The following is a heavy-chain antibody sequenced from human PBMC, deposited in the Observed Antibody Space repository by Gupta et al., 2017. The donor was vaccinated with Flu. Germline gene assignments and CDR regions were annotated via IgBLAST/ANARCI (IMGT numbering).Heavy chain of an antibody. Sequence: EVQLVESGGGLVQPGESRKLSWWGSGFAFSNDAIHWVRQAPGKWLQYVAAISADGGDTYVAESVQGRVTVSRDNPRSTAFLHMNKLRREETAKYYCVNGECDSWGQGTRVTVS. V-gene: IGHV3-64D*06. CDR2: ISADGGDT. CDR1: GFAFSNDA. CDR3: VNGECDS. D-gene: IGHD2/OR15-2a*01. J-gene: IGHJ4*02.